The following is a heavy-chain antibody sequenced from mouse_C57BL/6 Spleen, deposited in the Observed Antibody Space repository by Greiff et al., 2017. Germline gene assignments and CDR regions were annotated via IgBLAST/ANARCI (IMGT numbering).Heavy chain of an antibody. J-gene: IGHJ2*01. Sequence: QVQLQQPGAELVRPGSSVKLSCKASGYTFTSSWMHWVKQRPIQGLEWIGNIDPSDSDTHYNQKFKDKATLTVDKSSSTAYMQLSSLTSEDSAFYCCASYYYGSSGFDYWGQGTTLTVSS. D-gene: IGHD1-1*01. CDR3: ASYYYGSSGFDY. CDR1: GYTFTSSW. CDR2: IDPSDSDT. V-gene: IGHV1-52*01.